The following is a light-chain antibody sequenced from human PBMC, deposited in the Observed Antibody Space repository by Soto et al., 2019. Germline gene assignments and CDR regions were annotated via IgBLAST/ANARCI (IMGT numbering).Light chain of an antibody. CDR1: QSVSSK. CDR3: QQYNNWPPFT. J-gene: IGKJ3*01. CDR2: GTS. V-gene: IGKV3-15*01. Sequence: EIVMTQSPATLSVSPGERATLSCRASQSVSSKLAWYQQKSGQAPRLLIYGTSTRATGIPARFSGSGSGTEFTLTISSLQSEDFAVYYCQQYNNWPPFTFGPGTKVDIK.